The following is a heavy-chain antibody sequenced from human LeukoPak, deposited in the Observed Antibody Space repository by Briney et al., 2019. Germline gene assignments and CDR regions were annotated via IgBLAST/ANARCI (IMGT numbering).Heavy chain of an antibody. J-gene: IGHJ5*02. V-gene: IGHV1-2*02. CDR1: GYTLAEFH. CDR3: ARDRAYDSSGNPMFNP. CDR2: LNPHSGAT. Sequence: ASVKVSCKASGYTLAEFHIQWVRQAPGHGLEWMGTLNPHSGATHYAQKFRGRVTMTRDTSVNTAYMELSSLTSDDTAVYFCARDRAYDSSGNPMFNPWGQGTLVTVSS. D-gene: IGHD3-22*01.